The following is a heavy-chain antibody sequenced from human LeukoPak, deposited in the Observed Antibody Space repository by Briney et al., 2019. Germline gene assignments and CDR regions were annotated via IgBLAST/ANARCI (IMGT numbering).Heavy chain of an antibody. J-gene: IGHJ4*02. CDR1: GFTFSDYY. Sequence: PGGSLRLSCAASGFTFSDYYMSWIRQAPGKGLEWVSYISSSGSTIYYADSVKGRFTISRDNAKNSLYLQMNSLRAEDTAVYYCAMGSAWELQRPHPSYWGQGTLVTVSS. CDR2: ISSSGSTI. CDR3: AMGSAWELQRPHPSY. D-gene: IGHD1-26*01. V-gene: IGHV3-11*01.